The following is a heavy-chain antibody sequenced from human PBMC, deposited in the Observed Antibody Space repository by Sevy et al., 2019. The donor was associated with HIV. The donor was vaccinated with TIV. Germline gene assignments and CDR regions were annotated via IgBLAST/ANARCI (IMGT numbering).Heavy chain of an antibody. V-gene: IGHV4-59*01. J-gene: IGHJ4*02. CDR3: ARGGPNQHQLDYFDY. CDR2: SGSS. Sequence: SETLSLTCTVSGVSISPYYWAWIRQPPGKGLECIGFSGSSNYSPSLKSRVTTSVDTSKNQFSLKLSSVTAADTAIYYCARGGPNQHQLDYFDYWGQGTLVTVSS. D-gene: IGHD2-2*01. CDR1: GVSISPYY.